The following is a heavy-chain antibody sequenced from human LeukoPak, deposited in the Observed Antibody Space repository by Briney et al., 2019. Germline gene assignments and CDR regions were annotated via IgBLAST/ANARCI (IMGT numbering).Heavy chain of an antibody. CDR1: GFTFSSSA. CDR3: ANKPAGFDP. D-gene: IGHD1-14*01. V-gene: IGHV3-23*01. Sequence: GGSLRLSCAASGFTFSSSAMGWVRQTPGKGLEWVSSITGSGDYTYYADSVKGRFTISRDNSKNTLYLQMNSLRADDTAVYYCANKPAGFDPWGQGTLVTVSS. CDR2: ITGSGDYT. J-gene: IGHJ5*02.